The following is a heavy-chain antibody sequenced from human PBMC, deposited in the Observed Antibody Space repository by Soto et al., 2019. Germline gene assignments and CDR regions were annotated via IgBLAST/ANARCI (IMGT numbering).Heavy chain of an antibody. D-gene: IGHD1-20*01. Sequence: SVKVSCKASGGTFSSYAISWVRQAPGQGLEWMGGIIPIFGTANYAQKFQGRVTITADESTSTAYMELSSLRSEDTAVYYCARKVTGDYYYYGMDVWGQGTTVTVSS. CDR2: IIPIFGTA. CDR3: ARKVTGDYYYYGMDV. V-gene: IGHV1-69*13. CDR1: GGTFSSYA. J-gene: IGHJ6*02.